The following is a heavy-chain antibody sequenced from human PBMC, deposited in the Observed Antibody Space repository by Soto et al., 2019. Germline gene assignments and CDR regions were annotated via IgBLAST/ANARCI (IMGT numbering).Heavy chain of an antibody. J-gene: IGHJ4*02. V-gene: IGHV3-23*01. CDR1: GFTFSSYA. D-gene: IGHD3-9*01. CDR2: ISGSGGST. Sequence: GGSLRLSCAASGFTFSSYAMSWVRQAPGKGLEWVSAISGSGGSTYYADSVKGRFTISRDNSKNRPYLQMNSTRAEDTAVYYCATNDRGEDRAPTIDYFDYWGQRTLVPVS. CDR3: ATNDRGEDRAPTIDYFDY.